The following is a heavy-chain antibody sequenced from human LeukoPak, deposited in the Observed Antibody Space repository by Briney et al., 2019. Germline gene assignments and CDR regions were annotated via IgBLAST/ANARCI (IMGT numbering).Heavy chain of an antibody. V-gene: IGHV1-18*01. Sequence: ASVKVSCKASGYTFTSYGISWVRQAPGQGLEWMGWISAYNGNTNYAQKFQGRVTMTTDTSTTTAYMELRSLRSDDTAVYYCAREVVNYHGSGSFSPRQDYYGMDVWGQGTTVIVSS. J-gene: IGHJ6*02. CDR2: ISAYNGNT. D-gene: IGHD3-10*01. CDR1: GYTFTSYG. CDR3: AREVVNYHGSGSFSPRQDYYGMDV.